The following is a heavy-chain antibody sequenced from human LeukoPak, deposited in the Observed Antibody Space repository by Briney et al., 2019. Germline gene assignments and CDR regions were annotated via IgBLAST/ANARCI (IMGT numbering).Heavy chain of an antibody. CDR3: AKDFRPYCSSTSCYPHFDY. D-gene: IGHD2-2*01. J-gene: IGHJ4*02. CDR1: GFTFSSYG. Sequence: PGGSLRLSCAASGFTFSSYGMHWVRQAPGKGLEWVAVIWYDGSNKYYADSVKGRFTISRDNSKNTLYLQMNSLRAEDTAVYYCAKDFRPYCSSTSCYPHFDYWGQGTLVTVSS. V-gene: IGHV3-30*02. CDR2: IWYDGSNK.